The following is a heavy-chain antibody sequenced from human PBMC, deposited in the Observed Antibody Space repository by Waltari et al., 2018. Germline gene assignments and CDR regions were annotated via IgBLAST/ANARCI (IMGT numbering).Heavy chain of an antibody. CDR2: ISSSSSYI. D-gene: IGHD4-17*01. CDR3: ARERGTTVTPYYYYYMDV. CDR1: GFTFSSYS. Sequence: EVQLEESGGGLVQPGGSLRLSCTPFGFTFSSYSMNWVRQAPGKGLEWVSSISSSSSYIYYADSVKGRFTISRDNAKNSLYLQMNSLRAEDTAVYYCARERGTTVTPYYYYYMDVWGKGTTVTVSS. J-gene: IGHJ6*03. V-gene: IGHV3-21*02.